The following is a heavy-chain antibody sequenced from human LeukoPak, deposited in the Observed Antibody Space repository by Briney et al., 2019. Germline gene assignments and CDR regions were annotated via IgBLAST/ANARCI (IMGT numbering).Heavy chain of an antibody. D-gene: IGHD2-21*02. J-gene: IGHJ4*02. CDR3: ASFRTWGDKAFDY. Sequence: PGGSLRLSCAASGFTFNAFGMNWVRQAPGKGLEWVSYIGTTSGAIYYADSVKGRFTISRDSANNSLYLQMNSLRAEDTAVYYCASFRTWGDKAFDYWGQGTLVTVSS. CDR2: IGTTSGAI. V-gene: IGHV3-48*01. CDR1: GFTFNAFG.